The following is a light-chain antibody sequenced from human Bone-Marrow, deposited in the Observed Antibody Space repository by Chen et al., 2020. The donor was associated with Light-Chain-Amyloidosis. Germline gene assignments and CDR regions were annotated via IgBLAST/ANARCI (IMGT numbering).Light chain of an antibody. V-gene: IGKV1-39*01. Sequence: DIQMTQSPSSLSAYERDRVTITCRASQTIGKYLNWYQQKPGKAPKLLIYAASSLQSGVPSRFRGSGSGTDFTLSISSLQAEDFAIYYCQQSYSTPITFGQGTRLEIK. J-gene: IGKJ5*01. CDR2: AAS. CDR3: QQSYSTPIT. CDR1: QTIGKY.